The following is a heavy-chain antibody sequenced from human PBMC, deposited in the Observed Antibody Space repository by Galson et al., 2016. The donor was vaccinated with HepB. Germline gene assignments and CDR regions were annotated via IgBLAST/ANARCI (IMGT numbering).Heavy chain of an antibody. V-gene: IGHV4-59*01. CDR3: ATDAGGGSGSYYRRLDS. J-gene: IGHJ4*02. CDR2: ISYSGVT. CDR1: VGSFSGYY. D-gene: IGHD3-10*01. Sequence: SETLSLTCAVYVGSFSGYYWTWIRQPPGKGLECIGYISYSGVTNYNPSLKNRVTMSLDTSTNQFSLKLDSVTAADTALYYCATDAGGGSGSYYRRLDSWGQGTLVTVSS.